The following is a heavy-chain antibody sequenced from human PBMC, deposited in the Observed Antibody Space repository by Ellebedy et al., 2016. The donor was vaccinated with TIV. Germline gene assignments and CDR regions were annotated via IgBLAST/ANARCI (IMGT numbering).Heavy chain of an antibody. Sequence: GESLKISCTCSGYSFTSYWIGWVRPMPGTGLEWMGMIYPGDSDTRYSPSFQGQVTMSADKSISTAYLQWSSLKASDTAIYYCARRGYSGYEGAWFDPWGQGTLVTVSS. D-gene: IGHD5-12*01. CDR1: GYSFTSYW. J-gene: IGHJ5*02. CDR3: ARRGYSGYEGAWFDP. V-gene: IGHV5-51*01. CDR2: IYPGDSDT.